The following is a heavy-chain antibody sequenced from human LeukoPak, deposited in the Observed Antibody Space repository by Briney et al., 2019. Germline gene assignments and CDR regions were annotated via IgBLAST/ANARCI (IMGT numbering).Heavy chain of an antibody. V-gene: IGHV1-2*02. CDR1: GYTFTGYY. CDR2: INPNSGGT. D-gene: IGHD3-22*01. J-gene: IGHJ4*02. CDR3: ARDQGSSSSYYYDSSGFDY. Sequence: GASVKVSCKASGYTFTGYYMHWVRQAPGQGLEWMGWINPNSGGTNYAQKFQGRVTMTRDTSISTAYMELSRLRSDDTAVYYCARDQGSSSSYYYDSSGFDYWGQGTLVTVSS.